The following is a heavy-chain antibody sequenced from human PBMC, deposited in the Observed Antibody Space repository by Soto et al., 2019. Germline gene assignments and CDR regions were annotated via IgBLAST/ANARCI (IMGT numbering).Heavy chain of an antibody. V-gene: IGHV1-46*01. CDR3: ARGGLYSSSWYSRAHYYYGMDV. CDR2: INPSGGST. Sequence: ASVKVSCKASGYTFTSYYMHWVRQAPGQGLEWMGIINPSGGSTSYAQKFKGRVTMTRDRSTSTVYMELSSLRSEDTAVYYCARGGLYSSSWYSRAHYYYGMDVWGQGTTVTVSS. D-gene: IGHD6-13*01. CDR1: GYTFTSYY. J-gene: IGHJ6*02.